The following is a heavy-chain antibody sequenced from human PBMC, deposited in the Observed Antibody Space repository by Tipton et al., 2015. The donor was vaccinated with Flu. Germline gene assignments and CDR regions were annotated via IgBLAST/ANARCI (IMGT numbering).Heavy chain of an antibody. J-gene: IGHJ4*02. CDR2: VSRTGST. V-gene: IGHV4-38-2*02. Sequence: TLSLTCAVSGDSISSDFYWAWIRQFPGKGLEWIGTVSRTGSTIYNPSLKSRVTISVDTSKKQFSLQLRSVTAADTAVYYCARDPSLGMPDYLDFWGQGTLVTTSS. CDR1: GDSISSDFY. CDR3: ARDPSLGMPDYLDF. D-gene: IGHD2-2*01.